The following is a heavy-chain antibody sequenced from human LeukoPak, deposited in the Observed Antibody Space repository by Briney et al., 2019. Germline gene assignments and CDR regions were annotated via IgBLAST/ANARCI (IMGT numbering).Heavy chain of an antibody. CDR1: GFSVGSNY. V-gene: IGHV3-66*01. J-gene: IGHJ6*03. Sequence: GGSLRLSCAVSGFSVGSNYMTWVRQAPGKGLEWVSLIYSGGSTYYADSVKGRFTISRDNSKNTLYLQMNSLRAEDTAVYYCAKASLEVDEEYYYYYMDVWGKGTTVTVSS. CDR2: IYSGGST. CDR3: AKASLEVDEEYYYYYMDV. D-gene: IGHD1-1*01.